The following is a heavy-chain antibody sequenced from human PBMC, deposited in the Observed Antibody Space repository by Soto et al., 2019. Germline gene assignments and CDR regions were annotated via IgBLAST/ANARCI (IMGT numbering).Heavy chain of an antibody. J-gene: IGHJ5*01. CDR3: ARDGSGSYFPYWFDS. D-gene: IGHD3-10*01. CDR2: IYHSGST. Sequence: SETLSLTCAVSGGSISSSNWWSWVRQPPGKGLEWIGEIYHSGSTNYNPSLKSRVTISVDKSKNQFSLKLSSVTAADTAVYYCARDGSGSYFPYWFDSWGQGTLVTGSS. V-gene: IGHV4-4*02. CDR1: GGSISSSNW.